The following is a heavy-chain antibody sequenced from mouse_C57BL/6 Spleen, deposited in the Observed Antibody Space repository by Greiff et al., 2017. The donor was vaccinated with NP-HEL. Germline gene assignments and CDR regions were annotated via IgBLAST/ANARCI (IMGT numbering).Heavy chain of an antibody. V-gene: IGHV5-17*01. D-gene: IGHD2-1*01. J-gene: IGHJ4*01. CDR1: GFTFSDYG. Sequence: EVKLVESGGGLVKPGGSLKLSCAASGFTFSDYGMHWVRQAPEKGLEWVAYISSGSSTIYYADTVKGRFTISRDNAKNTLFLQMTSLRSEDTAMYYCAIYGNYAMDYWGQGTSVTVSS. CDR2: ISSGSSTI. CDR3: AIYGNYAMDY.